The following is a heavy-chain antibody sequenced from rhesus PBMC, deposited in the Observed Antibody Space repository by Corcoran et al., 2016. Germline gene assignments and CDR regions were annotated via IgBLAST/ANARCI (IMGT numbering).Heavy chain of an antibody. V-gene: IGHV3-54*02. CDR1: GLTFRDYY. J-gene: IGHJ4*01. CDR3: ARSSTATGTEFDY. Sequence: EVRLVESGGALVQPGGSLRLSCAASGLTFRDYYMNWVHQAPGKGLEGGAVIFYDDSKKYYADSVKDRFSISRDNSKNMLYLQMTNLKVEDPAVYYCARSSTATGTEFDYWGQGVLVTVSS. D-gene: IGHD5-12*01. CDR2: IFYDDSKK.